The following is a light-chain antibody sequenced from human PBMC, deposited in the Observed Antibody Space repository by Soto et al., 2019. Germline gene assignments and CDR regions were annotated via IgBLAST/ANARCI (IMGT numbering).Light chain of an antibody. CDR1: QDISNY. Sequence: DIQMTHSPCSLSSSLVDIVTIACQASQDISNYLNWYQQKPGKAPNLLIYDASNLQTGVPSRFSGSGSGTDFTFTISSLQPEDIATYYCQQFENLPLTFGGGTKVDIK. CDR2: DAS. J-gene: IGKJ4*01. V-gene: IGKV1-33*01. CDR3: QQFENLPLT.